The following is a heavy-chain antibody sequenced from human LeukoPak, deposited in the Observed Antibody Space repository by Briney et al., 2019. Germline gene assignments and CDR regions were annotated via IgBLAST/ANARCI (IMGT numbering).Heavy chain of an antibody. CDR2: IKQDGSEK. D-gene: IGHD5-24*01. Sequence: GGSLRLSCAASGFTFSSYSMNWVRQAPGKGLEWVANIKQDGSEKYYVDSVKGRFTISRDNAKTSLYLQMNSLRAEDTAVYYCASGRGGGVWGQGTLVTVSS. V-gene: IGHV3-7*01. J-gene: IGHJ4*02. CDR1: GFTFSSYS. CDR3: ASGRGGGV.